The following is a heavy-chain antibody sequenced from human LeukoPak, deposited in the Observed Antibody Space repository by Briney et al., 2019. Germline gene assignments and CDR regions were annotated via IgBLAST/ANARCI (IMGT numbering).Heavy chain of an antibody. J-gene: IGHJ4*02. V-gene: IGHV4-28*01. CDR3: ARKATSGWYYFDC. D-gene: IGHD6-19*01. CDR1: GYSISSSHW. Sequence: PSDTLSLTCAVSGYSISSSHWWGWIRQSPGKGLEWIGYIYYSGSTYYNPSHKSRVTMSVDTSKNQFSLKLSSVTAVDTAVYYCARKATSGWYYFDCWGQGTLVTVSS. CDR2: IYYSGST.